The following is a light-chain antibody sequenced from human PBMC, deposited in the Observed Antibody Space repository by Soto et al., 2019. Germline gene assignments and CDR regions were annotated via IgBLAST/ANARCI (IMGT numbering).Light chain of an antibody. J-gene: IGLJ1*01. CDR1: SSDIGAYNS. CDR3: NSRGGSRPYYV. CDR2: EVS. Sequence: QSALTQPASVSGSPGQSITISCTGTSSDIGAYNSVSWYQQYPGRAPQLMVYEVSNRPSGVSARFSASKSGNTASLTISGLQAEDEADYYCNSRGGSRPYYVFGTGTKLTVL. V-gene: IGLV2-14*01.